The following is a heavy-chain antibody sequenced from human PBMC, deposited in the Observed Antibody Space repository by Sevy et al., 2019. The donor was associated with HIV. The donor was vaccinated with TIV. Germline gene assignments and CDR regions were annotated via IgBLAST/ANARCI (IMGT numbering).Heavy chain of an antibody. J-gene: IGHJ4*02. Sequence: GGSLRLSCAASGFTFGSYWMTCVRQAPGKGLEWVANIKEDGSGRFYVDSVRGRFTVSRDNAKKTLYLQMNNLRGEDTALYYCARLYSSSSGRGLDNWGQGALVTVSS. D-gene: IGHD6-6*01. CDR3: ARLYSSSSGRGLDN. CDR2: IKEDGSGR. V-gene: IGHV3-7*01. CDR1: GFTFGSYW.